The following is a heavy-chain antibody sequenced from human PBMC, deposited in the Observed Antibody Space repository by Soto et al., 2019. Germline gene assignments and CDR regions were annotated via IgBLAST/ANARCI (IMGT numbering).Heavy chain of an antibody. CDR3: ARDKDRQQLGGNYYYILDV. V-gene: IGHV1-69*14. CDR2: IMPVFATP. D-gene: IGHD3-3*02. Sequence: QVQLMQSGAEVKKPGSSVKVSCKASGGTFSTSAISWVRQAPGEGLEWVGGIMPVFATPDYAQKLQCRVTMSAAKSTTTDYLELTSLTTDDTAVYYCARDKDRQQLGGNYYYILDVWGQGTAITVSS. CDR1: GGTFSTSA. J-gene: IGHJ6*02.